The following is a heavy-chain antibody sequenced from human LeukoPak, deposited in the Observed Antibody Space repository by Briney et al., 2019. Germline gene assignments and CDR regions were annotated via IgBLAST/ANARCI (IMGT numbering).Heavy chain of an antibody. V-gene: IGHV3-49*04. CDR1: GFSFGDYS. J-gene: IGHJ4*02. D-gene: IGHD2-2*01. CDR3: TRLFVQYLHY. CDR2: IRSQTLDGAL. Sequence: GRSLRLSCTGSGFSFGDYSFTWVRQAPGKGLEWVGVIRSQTLDGALDYGASVKGRFSMSRDDSKSVVYLHMDSLKTEETAVYYCTRLFVQYLHYWGEGILVSVSS.